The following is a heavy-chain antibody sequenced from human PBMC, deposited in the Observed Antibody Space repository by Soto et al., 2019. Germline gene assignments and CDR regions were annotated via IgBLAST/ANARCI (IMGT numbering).Heavy chain of an antibody. CDR3: AREGGVYYYDSSGYYFDY. J-gene: IGHJ4*02. CDR2: ISYDGSNK. CDR1: GFTFSSYA. V-gene: IGHV3-30-3*01. D-gene: IGHD3-22*01. Sequence: QVQLVESGGGVVQPGRSLRLSCAASGFTFSSYAMHWVRQAPGKGLEWVAVISYDGSNKYYADSVKGRFTISRDNSKNTLYLQMNSLRAEDTAVYYCAREGGVYYYDSSGYYFDYWGQGTLVTVSS.